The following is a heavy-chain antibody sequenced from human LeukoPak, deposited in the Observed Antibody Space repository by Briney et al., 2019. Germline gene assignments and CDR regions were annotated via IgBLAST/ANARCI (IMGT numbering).Heavy chain of an antibody. V-gene: IGHV4-4*07. CDR2: VYRTGNT. D-gene: IGHD3-10*01. CDR1: GGSISAYY. CDR3: ARREGLGVSYFDY. Sequence: SETLSLTCSVSGGSISAYYWSWIRQPAGKGLEWIGRVYRTGNTNYNPSLQSRVTMSVDTSKNQISLRLRSVTAADTAVYYCARREGLGVSYFDYWGQGTLVTVSS. J-gene: IGHJ4*02.